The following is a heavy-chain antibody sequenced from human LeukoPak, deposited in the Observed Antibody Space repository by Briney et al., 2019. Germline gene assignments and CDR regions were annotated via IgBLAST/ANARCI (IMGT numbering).Heavy chain of an antibody. CDR3: AREAYSSAYYFDY. Sequence: ASVKVSCKASGYTFTSYAMNWVRQAPGQGLEWMGWINTNTGNPSYARGFTGRLVFSLDTSVSTAYLQISSLKAEDTAVYYCAREAYSSAYYFDYWGQGTLVTVSS. V-gene: IGHV7-4-1*02. J-gene: IGHJ4*02. CDR2: INTNTGNP. D-gene: IGHD5-18*01. CDR1: GYTFTSYA.